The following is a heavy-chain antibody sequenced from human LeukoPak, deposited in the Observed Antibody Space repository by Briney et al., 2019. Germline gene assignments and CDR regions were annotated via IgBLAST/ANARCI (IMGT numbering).Heavy chain of an antibody. CDR1: GGSISSYY. CDR2: IYYSGST. D-gene: IGHD4-17*01. Sequence: PSETLSLTCTVSGGSISSYYWSWIRQPPGKGLEWIGYIYYSGSTYYNPSLKSRVTISVDTSKNHFSLRLSSVTAADTAVYYCARVQSYGDYTDYWGQGTLVTVSS. J-gene: IGHJ4*02. CDR3: ARVQSYGDYTDY. V-gene: IGHV4-59*12.